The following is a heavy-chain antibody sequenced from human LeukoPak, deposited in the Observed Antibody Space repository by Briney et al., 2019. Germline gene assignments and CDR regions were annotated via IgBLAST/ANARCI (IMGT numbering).Heavy chain of an antibody. J-gene: IGHJ5*02. CDR3: ARERVNNGGKGGFDP. D-gene: IGHD4-23*01. Sequence: GGSLRLSCAASGFTLSDYYMSWIRQAPGKGLEWVSYISSSGTTKYYADSVKGRFTISRDNAKNSLYLQMNSLRAEDTAVYSCARERVNNGGKGGFDPWGQGTLATVSS. CDR2: ISSSGTTK. CDR1: GFTLSDYY. V-gene: IGHV3-11*01.